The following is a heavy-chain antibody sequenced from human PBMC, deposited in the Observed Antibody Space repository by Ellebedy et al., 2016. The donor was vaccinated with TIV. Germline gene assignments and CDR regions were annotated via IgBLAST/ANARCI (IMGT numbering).Heavy chain of an antibody. Sequence: MPSETLSLTCAVYGGSFSGSYWSWIRQSPGKGLEWIGEIHRSGSANYNPSLKSRVTISIGTSKDQISLKMSSVTAADTAVYYCESRDRDPALRLGELSLTYWGQGTLVTVSS. CDR1: GGSFSGSY. D-gene: IGHD3-16*02. V-gene: IGHV4-34*01. J-gene: IGHJ4*02. CDR3: ESRDRDPALRLGELSLTY. CDR2: IHRSGSA.